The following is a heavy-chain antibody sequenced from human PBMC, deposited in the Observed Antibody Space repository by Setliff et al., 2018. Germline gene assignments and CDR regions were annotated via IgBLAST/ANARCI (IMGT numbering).Heavy chain of an antibody. CDR1: GFSFSNYG. CDR2: ISTSSGTR. V-gene: IGHV3-48*01. CDR3: ARLALTGYDSSGYYYALEYYYYMDV. Sequence: GSLRLSCVVSGFSFSNYGMTWVRQAPGKGLEWISYISTSSGTRYYADSVKGRFTISRDNANQSLYLQMNSLRAEDTAVYYCARLALTGYDSSGYYYALEYYYYMDVWGKGTTVTVSS. J-gene: IGHJ6*03. D-gene: IGHD3-22*01.